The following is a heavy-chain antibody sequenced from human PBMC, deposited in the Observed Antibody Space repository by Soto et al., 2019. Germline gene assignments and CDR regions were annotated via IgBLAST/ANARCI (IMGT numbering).Heavy chain of an antibody. CDR2: ISSSGTYT. CDR1: GFAFSSYT. Sequence: EVQVVESGGGLVKPGGSLRLSCVASGFAFSSYTMRWVRQAAGKGPEWVASISSSGTYTYYADSVKGRFTCSRDNAKNSFYLQMNSLRGDDTAVYYCARAPWDWGQGTLVTVSS. D-gene: IGHD1-26*01. CDR3: ARAPWD. J-gene: IGHJ4*02. V-gene: IGHV3-21*06.